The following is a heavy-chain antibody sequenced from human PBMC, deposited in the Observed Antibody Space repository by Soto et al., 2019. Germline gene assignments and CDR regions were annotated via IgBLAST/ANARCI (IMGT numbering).Heavy chain of an antibody. D-gene: IGHD3-22*01. CDR2: IYPGDSDT. V-gene: IGHV5-51*01. Sequence: GESLKISCKGSGYSFTSYWIGWVRQMPGKGLEWMGIIYPGDSDTRYSPSFQGQVTISADKSISTAYLQWSSLKASDTAMYYCARQEGYYYDSSGYFWFDPWGQGTLVTVSS. J-gene: IGHJ5*02. CDR3: ARQEGYYYDSSGYFWFDP. CDR1: GYSFTSYW.